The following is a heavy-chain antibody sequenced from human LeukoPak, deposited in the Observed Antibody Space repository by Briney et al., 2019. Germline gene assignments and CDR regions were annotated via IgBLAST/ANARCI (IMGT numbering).Heavy chain of an antibody. CDR3: ARLSSGTFDI. V-gene: IGHV3-48*03. D-gene: IGHD1-14*01. J-gene: IGHJ3*02. CDR1: GFTFTSYE. CDR2: ISTSGGTI. Sequence: PGGSLRPSCAASGFTFTSYEMNWVRQAPGTGLEWISYISTSGGTIYYPDSVKGRFTISRDNAKNSLYLQMNSLRVEDTAIYYCARLSSGTFDIWGQGTKVTVSS.